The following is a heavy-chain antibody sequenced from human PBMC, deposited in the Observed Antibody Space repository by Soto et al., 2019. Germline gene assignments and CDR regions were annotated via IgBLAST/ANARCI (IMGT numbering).Heavy chain of an antibody. J-gene: IGHJ3*02. Sequence: GGSLRLSCAASGFTFSSYAMSWVRQAPGKGLEWVSAISGSGGSTYYADSVKGRFTISRDNSKNTLYLQMNSLRAEDTAVYYCARTNRRDIVVVVAAAFDIWGQGTMVTVSS. V-gene: IGHV3-23*01. CDR2: ISGSGGST. CDR1: GFTFSSYA. D-gene: IGHD2-15*01. CDR3: ARTNRRDIVVVVAAAFDI.